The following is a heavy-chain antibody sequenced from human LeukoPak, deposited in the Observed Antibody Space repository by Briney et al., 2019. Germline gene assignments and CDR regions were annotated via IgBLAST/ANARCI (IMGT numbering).Heavy chain of an antibody. V-gene: IGHV3-74*01. J-gene: IGHJ4*02. CDR2: INLDGRGT. CDR3: AKKKSYYFDY. Sequence: GGSLRLSCSASGFTFSSFWMHWVRQAPGKGLVWVSRINLDGRGTTYADSVKGRFTISRDNAKNTLYLQMNSLRAEDTAVYYCAKKKSYYFDYWGQGTLVTVSS. CDR1: GFTFSSFW.